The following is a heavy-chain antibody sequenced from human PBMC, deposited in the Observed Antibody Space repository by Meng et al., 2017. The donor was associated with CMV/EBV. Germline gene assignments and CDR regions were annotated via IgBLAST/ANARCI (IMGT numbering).Heavy chain of an antibody. J-gene: IGHJ4*02. CDR2: IRSKANSYAT. CDR1: GFTFSGSA. CDR3: AGGYYGSGLDY. Sequence: GESLKISCAASGFTFSGSAMHWVRQASGKGLEWVGRIRSKANSYATAYAASVKGRFTISRDDSKNTAYLQMNSLKTEDTAVYYCAGGYYGSGLDYWGQGTLVTVSS. D-gene: IGHD3-10*01. V-gene: IGHV3-73*01.